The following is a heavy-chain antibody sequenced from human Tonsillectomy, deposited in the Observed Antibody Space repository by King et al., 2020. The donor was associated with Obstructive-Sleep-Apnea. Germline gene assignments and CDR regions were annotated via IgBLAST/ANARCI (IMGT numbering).Heavy chain of an antibody. J-gene: IGHJ4*02. CDR2: ISSNGGST. Sequence: VQLVESGGGLVQPGGSLRLSCSASGFTFSSYAMHWVRQAPGKGLEYVSAISSNGGSTYYAESVKGRFTISRDNSKNTLYLQMSSLRAEDTAVYYWVVGDDSSDYYYTYDYWGQGTLVTVSS. CDR1: GFTFSSYA. CDR3: VVGDDSSDYYYTYDY. V-gene: IGHV3-64D*06. D-gene: IGHD3-22*01.